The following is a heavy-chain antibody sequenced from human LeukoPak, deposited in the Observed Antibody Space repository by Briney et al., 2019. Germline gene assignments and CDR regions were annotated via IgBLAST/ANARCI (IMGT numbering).Heavy chain of an antibody. V-gene: IGHV4-34*01. Sequence: AETLSLTCAVYGGSFSSYYWRWIRQPPGKGLEWIGEINHSGSTNYNPSLKSRVTISVATSKNQYSLKLSSVTAAATAVYYRARRKAYYYGSGSYSGYYYYYYMDVWGKGTAVTVSS. CDR2: INHSGST. CDR3: ARRKAYYYGSGSYSGYYYYYYMDV. J-gene: IGHJ6*03. D-gene: IGHD3-10*01. CDR1: GGSFSSYY.